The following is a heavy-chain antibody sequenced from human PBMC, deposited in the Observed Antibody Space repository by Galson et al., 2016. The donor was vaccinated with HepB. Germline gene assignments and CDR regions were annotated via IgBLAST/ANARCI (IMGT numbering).Heavy chain of an antibody. D-gene: IGHD3-3*01. Sequence: QSGAEVKKAGESLKISCKGSGYTFASYWIGWVRQMPGKGLEWMGIIYPGDFDIRYGPSFQGHVTISVDKSISTSYLQWSSLEASDTAMYYCARSLTGSYDFWCAIYHYYAMDVWGQGTAVIVS. CDR1: GYTFASYW. CDR2: IYPGDFDI. J-gene: IGHJ6*02. CDR3: ARSLTGSYDFWCAIYHYYAMDV. V-gene: IGHV5-51*01.